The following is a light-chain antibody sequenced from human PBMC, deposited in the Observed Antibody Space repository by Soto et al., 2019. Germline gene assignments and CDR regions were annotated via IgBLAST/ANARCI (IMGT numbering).Light chain of an antibody. V-gene: IGKV1-5*01. J-gene: IGKJ1*01. Sequence: DIQMTQSPSTLSASVGDRVTITCRASQSISNWLAWYQQKPGKAPKLLIYDASTLESGVPSRFSGSGSGTEFTLTISSLQPDDSATYYCQQYNTFWTFGQG. CDR2: DAS. CDR1: QSISNW. CDR3: QQYNTFWT.